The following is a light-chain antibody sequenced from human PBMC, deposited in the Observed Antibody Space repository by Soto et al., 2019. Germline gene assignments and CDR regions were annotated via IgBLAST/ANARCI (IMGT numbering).Light chain of an antibody. CDR2: EVS. V-gene: IGLV2-14*01. Sequence: QSALTQPASVSGSPGQSITFSCTGTSSDIGAYNYVSWYQHHPAKAPKLMIYEVSNRPSGISNRFPGSKSGNTASLTISGLQAEDEADYYCLSFTRSDTYIFGTGTKVTVL. CDR3: LSFTRSDTYI. J-gene: IGLJ1*01. CDR1: SSDIGAYNY.